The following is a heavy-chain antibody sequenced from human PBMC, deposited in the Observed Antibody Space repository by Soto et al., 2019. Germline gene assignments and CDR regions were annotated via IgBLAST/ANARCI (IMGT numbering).Heavy chain of an antibody. CDR1: GYTFTSYA. Sequence: QVQLVQSGAEEKKPGASVKVSCKASGYTFTSYAMHWVRQAPGQRLEWMGWINAGNGNTKYSQKFQGRVTITRVTSASTAHMELSSLRSEDTAVYYCARVPAYSSSSESKYFDLRGRGTLVTVSS. J-gene: IGHJ2*01. CDR2: INAGNGNT. D-gene: IGHD6-6*01. CDR3: ARVPAYSSSSESKYFDL. V-gene: IGHV1-3*05.